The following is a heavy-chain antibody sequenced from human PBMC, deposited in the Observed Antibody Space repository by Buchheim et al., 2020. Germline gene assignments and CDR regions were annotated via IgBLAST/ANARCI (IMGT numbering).Heavy chain of an antibody. V-gene: IGHV4-59*01. CDR2: VSYNGSS. J-gene: IGHJ6*02. Sequence: QVQLQESGPGLVKPSETLTLMCSVYGGNIGNFYWSWIRQPPGKGLEWIGHVSYNGSSHFNPSLRSRVTIAVGTSEIQFSLKMTSVTAADTGVYYCARVPSGKFCSGGTCYPNYGVDVWGQGT. CDR1: GGNIGNFY. D-gene: IGHD2-15*01. CDR3: ARVPSGKFCSGGTCYPNYGVDV.